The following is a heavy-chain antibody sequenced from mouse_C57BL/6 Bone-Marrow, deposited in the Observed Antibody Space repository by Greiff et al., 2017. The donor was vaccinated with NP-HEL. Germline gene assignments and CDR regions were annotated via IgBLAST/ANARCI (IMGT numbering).Heavy chain of an antibody. Sequence: QVQLQQPGAELVRPGTSVKLSCKASGYTFTSYWMHWVKQRPGQGLEWIGVIDPSDSYTNYNQKFKGKATMTVDTASSTANMQLRSLTSEDSAIYYCERFGRRDYWGQGTTLTVSS. CDR3: ERFGRRDY. D-gene: IGHD4-1*01. V-gene: IGHV1-59*01. CDR2: IDPSDSYT. J-gene: IGHJ2*01. CDR1: GYTFTSYW.